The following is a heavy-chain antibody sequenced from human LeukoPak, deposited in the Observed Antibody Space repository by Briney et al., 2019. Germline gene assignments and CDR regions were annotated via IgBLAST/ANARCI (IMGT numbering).Heavy chain of an antibody. CDR3: ARRWGSGWLYFDY. J-gene: IGHJ4*02. CDR1: GGSISSSSYY. D-gene: IGHD6-19*01. CDR2: IYYSGST. Sequence: KPSETLSLTCTVSGGSISSSSYYWGWIRQPPGKGLEWIGSIYYSGSTYYNPSLKSRVTISVDTSKNQFSLKLSSVTAADTAVYYCARRWGSGWLYFDYWGQETLVTVSS. V-gene: IGHV4-39*01.